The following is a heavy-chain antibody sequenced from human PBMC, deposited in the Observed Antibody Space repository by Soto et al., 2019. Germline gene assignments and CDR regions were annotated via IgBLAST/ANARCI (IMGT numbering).Heavy chain of an antibody. CDR1: GYTFTDYS. J-gene: IGHJ3*02. V-gene: IGHV1-2*04. Sequence: QVQLVQSGAEAKKPGASVKVSCKVSGYTFTDYSIHWVRQPPGQGLEWMGWINPNTGGTNSPQDFPGWVTLARDTSISTAYMGLRRLRHDDTAVYYCASQGRGGGYAFDTWGQGTIITVS. D-gene: IGHD3-16*01. CDR3: ASQGRGGGYAFDT. CDR2: INPNTGGT.